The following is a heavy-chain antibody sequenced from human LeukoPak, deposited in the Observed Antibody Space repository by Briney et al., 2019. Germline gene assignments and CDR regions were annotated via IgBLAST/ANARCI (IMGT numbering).Heavy chain of an antibody. V-gene: IGHV4-59*01. J-gene: IGHJ3*02. D-gene: IGHD2-21*02. CDR3: AAGGVTARPDAFDI. CDR2: IYYSGST. CDR1: GGSISSYY. Sequence: PSENLSLTCTVSGGSISSYYWSWIRQPPGKGLEWIGYIYYSGSTNYNPSLKSRVTISVDTSKNQFSLKLSSVTAADTAVYYCAAGGVTARPDAFDIWGQGTMVTVSS.